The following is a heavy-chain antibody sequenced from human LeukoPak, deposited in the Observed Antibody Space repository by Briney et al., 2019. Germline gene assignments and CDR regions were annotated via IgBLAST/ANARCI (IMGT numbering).Heavy chain of an antibody. Sequence: PSETLSLTCTVSGGSISSYYWSWIRQPAGKGLEWIGRIYTSGSTNYNPSLKSRVTMSVDTSKNQFSLKLSSVTAADTAVYYCARGIITIFGVVTSYYMDVWDKGTTVTVSS. CDR2: IYTSGST. D-gene: IGHD3-3*01. CDR1: GGSISSYY. CDR3: ARGIITIFGVVTSYYMDV. J-gene: IGHJ6*03. V-gene: IGHV4-4*07.